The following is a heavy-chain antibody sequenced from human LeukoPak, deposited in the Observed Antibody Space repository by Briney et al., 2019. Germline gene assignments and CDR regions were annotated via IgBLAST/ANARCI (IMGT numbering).Heavy chain of an antibody. Sequence: GGSLRLSCAASGFTFSNYAMSWVRQAPGKGLEWVSAILGSGGSTYYADSVKGRFTVSRDNSKCTLYLQMNSLRAEDTALYYCARWGDYDVLTGYYVPDYWGQGTLVTVSS. CDR1: GFTFSNYA. J-gene: IGHJ4*02. V-gene: IGHV3-23*01. CDR2: ILGSGGST. CDR3: ARWGDYDVLTGYYVPDY. D-gene: IGHD3-9*01.